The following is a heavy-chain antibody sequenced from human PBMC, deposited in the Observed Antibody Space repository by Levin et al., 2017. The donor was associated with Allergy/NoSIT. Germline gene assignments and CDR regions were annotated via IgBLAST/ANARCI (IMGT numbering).Heavy chain of an antibody. Sequence: GESLKISCKASGYTFTSYYIHWVRLAPGQGLEWMGLINLSGGATIYAQKFQARVTLTRDSSTSTVYMDLSSLTPDDTAVYFCARDGCGDCYSRRCDYWGQGTLVSVSS. CDR2: INLSGGAT. CDR1: GYTFTSYY. V-gene: IGHV1-46*01. J-gene: IGHJ4*02. CDR3: ARDGCGDCYSRRCDY. D-gene: IGHD2-21*02.